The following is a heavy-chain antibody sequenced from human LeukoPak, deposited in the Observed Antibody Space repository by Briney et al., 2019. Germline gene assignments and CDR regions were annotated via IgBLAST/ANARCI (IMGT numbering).Heavy chain of an antibody. D-gene: IGHD3-3*01. CDR2: ISGNGGNK. V-gene: IGHV3-23*01. CDR1: GFSFSTYA. Sequence: GGSLRLSCATSGFSFSTYAMAWVRQAPGTGLEWVATISGNGGNKYYANSVKGRFTISRDNSRNTVTVYLQMSSLRSDDTAIYYCAKQAPTTIFDVDSAHFDYWGQGTLVTASS. CDR3: AKQAPTTIFDVDSAHFDY. J-gene: IGHJ4*02.